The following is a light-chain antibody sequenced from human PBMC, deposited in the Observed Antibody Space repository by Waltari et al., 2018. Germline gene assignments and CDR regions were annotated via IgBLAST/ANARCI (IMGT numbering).Light chain of an antibody. V-gene: IGKV4-1*01. CDR2: WAS. CDR3: QQYYRSRT. J-gene: IGKJ1*01. CDR1: QSVLYNSNDKNY. Sequence: DIVMTQSPDSLAVSLGERATINCNSSQSVLYNSNDKNYLSWYQQKPGQPPKLLIYWASTRESGVPDRFSGSGSGTDFTLPISSLQAEDVAVYYCQQYYRSRTFGQGTKVEIK.